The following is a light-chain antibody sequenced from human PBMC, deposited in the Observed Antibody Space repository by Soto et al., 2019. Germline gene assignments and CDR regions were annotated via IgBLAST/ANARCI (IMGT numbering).Light chain of an antibody. CDR2: DAS. V-gene: IGKV1-5*01. CDR1: QSIGVW. CDR3: QQYDISSGT. J-gene: IGKJ1*01. Sequence: DIQMTQSPSTLSSSVGDRVTITCRASQSIGVWLAWYQQKPGRAPKLLIYDASTLQRGVPSRFSGSGSGTEFTLNISSLQPEDFATSYCQQYDISSGTFGQGTKVDIK.